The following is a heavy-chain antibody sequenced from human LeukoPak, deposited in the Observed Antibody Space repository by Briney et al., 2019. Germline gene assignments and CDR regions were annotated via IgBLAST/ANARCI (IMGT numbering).Heavy chain of an antibody. V-gene: IGHV1-8*03. J-gene: IGHJ6*03. Sequence: ASVNVSCKASGHTFTNYDVNWVRQATGQGLEWMGWMNPNSGNTGYAQKFQGRVTITRNTSINTAYMELSSLRSEDTAVYYCARVGYSGYDLDYYYYMDVWGKGTTVTVSS. CDR3: ARVGYSGYDLDYYYYMDV. D-gene: IGHD5-12*01. CDR2: MNPNSGNT. CDR1: GHTFTNYD.